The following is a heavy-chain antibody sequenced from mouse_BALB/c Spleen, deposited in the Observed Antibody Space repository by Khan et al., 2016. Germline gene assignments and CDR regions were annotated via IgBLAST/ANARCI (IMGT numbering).Heavy chain of an antibody. D-gene: IGHD1-1*01. CDR3: ATGITAVIATRWDY. Sequence: QIQLVQSGPELKKPGETVKISCKASGYTFTNFGINWVRQAPGKGLEWMDWINTNTGETTYADDFKGRFAFTLETSARPAYLQINNLKNEDTATYCAATGITAVIATRWDYWGQGTTLTVSS. CDR2: INTNTGET. J-gene: IGHJ2*01. CDR1: GYTFTNFG. V-gene: IGHV9-3-1*01.